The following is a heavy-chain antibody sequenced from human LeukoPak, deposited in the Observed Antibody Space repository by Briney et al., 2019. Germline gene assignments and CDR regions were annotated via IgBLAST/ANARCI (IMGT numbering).Heavy chain of an antibody. D-gene: IGHD1-26*01. CDR2: IYYSGST. CDR3: ARVEWELHWFDP. Sequence: SETLSLTCTVSGGSISSSSYYWGWIRQPPGKGLEWIGSIYYSGSTYYNPSLKSRVTISVDTSKNQFSLKLSSVTAADTAVYYCARVEWELHWFDPWGQGTLVTVSS. J-gene: IGHJ5*02. CDR1: GGSISSSSYY. V-gene: IGHV4-39*07.